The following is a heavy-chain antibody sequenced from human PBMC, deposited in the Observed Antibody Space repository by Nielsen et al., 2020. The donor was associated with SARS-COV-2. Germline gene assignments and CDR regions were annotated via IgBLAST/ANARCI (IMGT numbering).Heavy chain of an antibody. CDR2: IWYDGSNK. D-gene: IGHD1-26*01. CDR3: ARDRSSGSSDWFDP. V-gene: IGHV3-33*01. CDR1: GFTFSSYG. Sequence: GGSLRLSCAASGFTFSSYGMHWVRQAPGKGLEWVAVIWYDGSNKYYADSVKGRFTISRDNSKNTLYLQMNSLRAEDTAVYYCARDRSSGSSDWFDPWGQGTLVTVSS. J-gene: IGHJ5*02.